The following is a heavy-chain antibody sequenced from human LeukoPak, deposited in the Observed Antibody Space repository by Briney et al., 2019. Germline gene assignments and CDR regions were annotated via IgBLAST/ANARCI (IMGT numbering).Heavy chain of an antibody. D-gene: IGHD3-22*01. J-gene: IGHJ4*02. V-gene: IGHV4-34*01. Sequence: SETLSLTCTVSGGSISSYYWSWIRQPPGKGLEWIGEINHSGSTNYNPSLKSRVTISVDTSKNQFSLKLSSVTAADTAVYYCARGAYDSSGYYYPDWGQGTLVTVSS. CDR1: GGSISSYY. CDR3: ARGAYDSSGYYYPD. CDR2: INHSGST.